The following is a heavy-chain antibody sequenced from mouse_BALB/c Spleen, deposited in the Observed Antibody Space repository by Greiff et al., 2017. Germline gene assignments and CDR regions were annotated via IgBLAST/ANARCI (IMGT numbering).Heavy chain of an antibody. D-gene: IGHD2-10*02. CDR2: ISYDGSN. V-gene: IGHV3-6*02. CDR1: GYSITSGYY. J-gene: IGHJ2*01. CDR3: AREQYGNYFDY. Sequence: VQLKESGPGLVKPSQSLSLTCSVTGYSITSGYYWNWIRQFPGNKLEWMGYISYDGSNNYNPSLKNRISITRDTSKNQFFLKLNSVTTEDTATYYCAREQYGNYFDYWGQGTTLTVSS.